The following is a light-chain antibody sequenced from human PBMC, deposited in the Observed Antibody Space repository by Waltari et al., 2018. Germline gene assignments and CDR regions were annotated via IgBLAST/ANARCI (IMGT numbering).Light chain of an antibody. CDR3: MQALQAPLT. J-gene: IGKJ4*01. CDR2: LVS. V-gene: IGKV2-28*01. Sequence: DIVLSQSPPSLPVPPGEPASISCSSMQTLRHSNGYNYLEWYLQRPGQSPQLLIYLVSYRASGVPDRFSGSGSGTDFTLKISRVEAEDVGIYYCMQALQAPLTFGGGTKVEIK. CDR1: QTLRHSNGYNY.